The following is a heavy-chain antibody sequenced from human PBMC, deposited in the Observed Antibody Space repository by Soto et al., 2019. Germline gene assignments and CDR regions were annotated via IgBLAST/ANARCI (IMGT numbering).Heavy chain of an antibody. CDR2: ISAYNGNT. D-gene: IGHD1-26*01. CDR3: ARESQRPGGSYSDYYYYYGMDV. Sequence: QVQLVQSGAEVKKPGASVKVSCKASGYTFTSYGISWVRQAPGQGLEWMGWISAYNGNTNYAQKIQGRVTMTTDTDTSTAYMELRSLRSDDTDVYSCARESQRPGGSYSDYYYYYGMDVWGQGTTVTVSS. CDR1: GYTFTSYG. J-gene: IGHJ6*02. V-gene: IGHV1-18*01.